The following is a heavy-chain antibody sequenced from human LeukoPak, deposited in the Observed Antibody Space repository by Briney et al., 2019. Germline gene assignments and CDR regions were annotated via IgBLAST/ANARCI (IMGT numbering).Heavy chain of an antibody. J-gene: IGHJ6*02. D-gene: IGHD3-3*01. V-gene: IGHV3-23*01. Sequence: PGGSLRLSCAASGFTFSSYAMSWVRQAPGKGLEWVSAISGSGGSTYYADSVKGRFTISRDNSKNTLYLQMNSLRAEDTAVYYCAKDILRIFGVVNNYYYYGMDVWGQGTTVTVSS. CDR1: GFTFSSYA. CDR2: ISGSGGST. CDR3: AKDILRIFGVVNNYYYYGMDV.